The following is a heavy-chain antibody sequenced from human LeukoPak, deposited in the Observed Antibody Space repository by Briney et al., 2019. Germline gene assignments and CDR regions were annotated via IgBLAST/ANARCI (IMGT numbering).Heavy chain of an antibody. CDR1: GFTFSSYW. Sequence: GGSLRLSCAASGFTFSSYWMSWVRQAPGKGLEWVANIKEDGSEKYYVDSVMGRFTISRDNAKSSLYLQMNSLRAGDTALYYCARDQMAMPAWGQGTLVTVSS. CDR3: ARDQMAMPA. V-gene: IGHV3-7*01. CDR2: IKEDGSEK. J-gene: IGHJ5*02. D-gene: IGHD5-24*01.